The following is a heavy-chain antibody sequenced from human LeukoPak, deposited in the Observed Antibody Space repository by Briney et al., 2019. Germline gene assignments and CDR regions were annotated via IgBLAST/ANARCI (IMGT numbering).Heavy chain of an antibody. D-gene: IGHD6-13*01. J-gene: IGHJ4*02. CDR3: ARASTSWYTGDQYYFDY. CDR1: GYTFTGYY. V-gene: IGHV1-8*02. CDR2: MNPNSANT. Sequence: ASVKVSCKASGYTFTGYYMHWVRQATGQGLEWMGWMNPNSANTGYAQKFRGRVTMTGNTSISTAYMELSSLRSEDTAVYYCARASTSWYTGDQYYFDYWGQGTLVTVSS.